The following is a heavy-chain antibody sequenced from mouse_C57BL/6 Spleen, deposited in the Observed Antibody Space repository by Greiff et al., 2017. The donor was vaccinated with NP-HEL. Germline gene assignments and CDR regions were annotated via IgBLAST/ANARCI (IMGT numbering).Heavy chain of an antibody. V-gene: IGHV5-17*01. D-gene: IGHD2-2*01. CDR2: ISSGSSTI. J-gene: IGHJ3*01. Sequence: EVQLVESGGGLVKPGGSLKLSCAASGFTFSDYGMHWVRQAPEKGLEWVAYISSGSSTIYYADTVKGRFTISRDNAKNTLFLQMTSLRSEDTAMYYCARQGYDGAWFAYWGQGTLVTVSA. CDR1: GFTFSDYG. CDR3: ARQGYDGAWFAY.